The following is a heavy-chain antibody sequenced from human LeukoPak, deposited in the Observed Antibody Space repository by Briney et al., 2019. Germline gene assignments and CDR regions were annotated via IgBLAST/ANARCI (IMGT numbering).Heavy chain of an antibody. CDR1: GFTVSSNY. CDR3: ARASSGWYIAY. D-gene: IGHD6-19*01. Sequence: GGSLRLSCAASGFTVSSNYMSWVRQAPGKGLEWVSVIYSGGSTYYADSVKGRFTISRDNSKNTLYLQMNSLRAEDTAVYYCARASSGWYIAYWGQGTLVTVSS. J-gene: IGHJ4*02. CDR2: IYSGGST. V-gene: IGHV3-53*01.